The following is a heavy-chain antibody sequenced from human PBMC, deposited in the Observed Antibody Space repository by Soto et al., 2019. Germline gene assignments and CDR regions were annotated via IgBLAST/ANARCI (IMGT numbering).Heavy chain of an antibody. Sequence: VQLVQSGAEVKKPGASVKVSCKVSGYTLTELSMHWVRQAPGKGHEWMGGFDPEDGETIYAQKYQGRVTMIEDTSTDTGYMDLSSLRSDDTAVYYSATARPQLWFGELLVYRGQGTLVTASS. CDR3: ATARPQLWFGELLVY. D-gene: IGHD3-10*01. CDR1: GYTLTELS. V-gene: IGHV1-24*01. CDR2: FDPEDGET. J-gene: IGHJ4*02.